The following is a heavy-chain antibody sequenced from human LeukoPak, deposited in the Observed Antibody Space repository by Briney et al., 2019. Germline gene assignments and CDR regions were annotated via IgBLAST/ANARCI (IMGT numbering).Heavy chain of an antibody. D-gene: IGHD6-6*01. J-gene: IGHJ4*02. Sequence: GGSLRLSCAASGFTFSNYGMHWVRQAPGKGLEYVSAISSNGGSTYYANSVKGRFTISRDNSKNTLYLQMGSLRAEDMAVYYCATTKARGFDYWGQGTLVTVSS. CDR3: ATTKARGFDY. V-gene: IGHV3-64*01. CDR1: GFTFSNYG. CDR2: ISSNGGST.